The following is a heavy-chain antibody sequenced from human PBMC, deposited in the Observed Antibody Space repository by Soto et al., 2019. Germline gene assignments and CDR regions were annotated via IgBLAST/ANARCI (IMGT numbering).Heavy chain of an antibody. D-gene: IGHD6-13*01. CDR2: IVPLFRTT. V-gene: IGHV1-69*01. Sequence: QVQLVQSGAEAKKPGSSVKVSCKTSGGTFSSYAISWVRQAPGQGLEWMGGIVPLFRTTNYAQKFQGRVTITADRSTYTGYRGLRGLKLGETAVYYGARGDYSSPWFNFLHRSGRDAWGKGTTVT. CDR1: GGTFSSYA. J-gene: IGHJ6*03. CDR3: ARGDYSSPWFNFLHRSGRDA.